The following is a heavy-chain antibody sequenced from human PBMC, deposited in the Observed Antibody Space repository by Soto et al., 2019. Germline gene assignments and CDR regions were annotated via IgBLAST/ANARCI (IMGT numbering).Heavy chain of an antibody. D-gene: IGHD2-15*01. Sequence: QAXGSLRLSCGASGFISSNFDMHWVRQTTEKGLEWVSGIGFAGDTNYSGSVKGRFTISRDNAKNSLFLQMNSLRADDTAVYYCARETPLVAVTPDFDYWGQGTLVTVSS. V-gene: IGHV3-13*01. CDR3: ARETPLVAVTPDFDY. CDR1: GFISSNFD. J-gene: IGHJ4*02. CDR2: IGFAGDT.